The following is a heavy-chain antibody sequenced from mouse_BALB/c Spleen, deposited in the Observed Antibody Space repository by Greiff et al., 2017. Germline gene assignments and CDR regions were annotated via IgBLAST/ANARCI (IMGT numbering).Heavy chain of an antibody. J-gene: IGHJ3*01. D-gene: IGHD2-4*01. CDR2: ISSGGSYT. CDR1: GFTFSSYT. V-gene: IGHV5-6-4*01. Sequence: EVMLVESGGGLVKPGGSLKLSCAASGFTFSSYTMSWVRQTPEKRLEWVATISSGGSYTYYPDSVKGRFTISRDNAKNTLYLQMSSLKSEDTAMYYCTSLSTMITTPFAYWGQGTLVTVSA. CDR3: TSLSTMITTPFAY.